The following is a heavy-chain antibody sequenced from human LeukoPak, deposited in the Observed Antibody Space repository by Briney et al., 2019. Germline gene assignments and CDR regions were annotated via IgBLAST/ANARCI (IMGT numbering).Heavy chain of an antibody. CDR3: AHRPPGGQYQWFDP. J-gene: IGHJ5*02. V-gene: IGHV2-5*02. CDR1: GFSLSTSGLG. Sequence: SGPTLVNPTQTLTLTCTFSGFSLSTSGLGVGWIRQPPGKALEWLALIYWDDDKRYSPSLRSRLTITKDTSKNQVVLTMTNMDPMDTATYYCAHRPPGGQYQWFDPWGQGTLVTVSS. D-gene: IGHD1-14*01. CDR2: IYWDDDK.